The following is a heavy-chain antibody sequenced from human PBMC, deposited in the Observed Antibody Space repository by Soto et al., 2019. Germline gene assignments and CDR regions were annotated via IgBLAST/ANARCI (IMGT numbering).Heavy chain of an antibody. V-gene: IGHV1-24*01. CDR3: ATRPIGYCSGGSCFPLYYFDY. D-gene: IGHD2-15*01. CDR2: FDPEDGET. CDR1: GYTLTELS. Sequence: ASVKVSCKVSGYTLTELSMHWVRQAPGKGLECMGGFDPEDGETIYAQKFQGRVTMTEDTSTDTAYMELSSLRSEDTAVYYCATRPIGYCSGGSCFPLYYFDYWGQGTLVTVSS. J-gene: IGHJ4*02.